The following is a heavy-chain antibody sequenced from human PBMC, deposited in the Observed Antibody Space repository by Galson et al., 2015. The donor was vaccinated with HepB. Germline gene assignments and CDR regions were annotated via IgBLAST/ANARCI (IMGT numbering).Heavy chain of an antibody. V-gene: IGHV3-23*01. CDR2: ISGSGGST. CDR1: GFTFSSYA. CDR3: AKDRYDFWSGYFPFDY. Sequence: SLRLSCAASGFTFSSYAMSWVRQAPGKGLEWVSAISGSGGSTYYADSVKGRFTISRDNSKNTLYLQMNSLRAEDTAVYYCAKDRYDFWSGYFPFDYWGQGTLVTVSS. D-gene: IGHD3-3*01. J-gene: IGHJ4*02.